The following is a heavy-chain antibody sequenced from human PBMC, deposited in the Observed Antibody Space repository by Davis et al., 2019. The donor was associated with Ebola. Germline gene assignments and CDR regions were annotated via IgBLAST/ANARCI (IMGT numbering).Heavy chain of an antibody. V-gene: IGHV5-51*01. CDR2: LYPRHSDT. CDR3: ARRMRGPPAPKGFYFTYGLDV. D-gene: IGHD2/OR15-2a*01. J-gene: IGHJ6*02. Sequence: SLNISYPAAEYSSSMYYNAWRRPMPGKHLAGRGVLYPRHSDTRYITSFQRQGTMSVDESINAAYLQLSSLKVSDNALYYCARRMRGPPAPKGFYFTYGLDVWGQGTTVTVSS. CDR1: EYSSSMYY.